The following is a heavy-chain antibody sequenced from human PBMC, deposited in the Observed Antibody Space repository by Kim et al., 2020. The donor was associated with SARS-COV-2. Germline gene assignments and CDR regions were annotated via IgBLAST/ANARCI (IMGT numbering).Heavy chain of an antibody. CDR1: GYSFTSYW. D-gene: IGHD3-10*01. V-gene: IGHV5-10-1*01. CDR3: ARLRGITMVRGVIQAFDL. J-gene: IGHJ2*01. Sequence: GESLKISCKGSGYSFTSYWISWVRQMPGKGLEWMGRIDPSDSYTNYSPSFQGHVTISAEKSISTAYLQWSSLKASDTAMYYCARLRGITMVRGVIQAFDLWGRGTLVTVSS. CDR2: IDPSDSYT.